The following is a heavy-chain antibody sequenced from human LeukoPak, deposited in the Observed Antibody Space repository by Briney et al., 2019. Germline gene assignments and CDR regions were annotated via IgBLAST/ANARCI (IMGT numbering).Heavy chain of an antibody. CDR3: ARGDYFDRAFDV. D-gene: IGHD3-22*01. Sequence: GGSLRLSCAVSGFTFSNSWMNWVRQAPGKGLEWVADIKQDGSEKYYVDSVKGRFTISRDNAKNSLYLQMNSLRAEDTAVYYFARGDYFDRAFDVWGQGTMVTVSS. J-gene: IGHJ3*01. CDR1: GFTFSNSW. V-gene: IGHV3-7*03. CDR2: IKQDGSEK.